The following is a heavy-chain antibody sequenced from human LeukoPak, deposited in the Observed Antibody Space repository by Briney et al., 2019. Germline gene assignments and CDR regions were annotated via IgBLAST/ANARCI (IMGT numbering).Heavy chain of an antibody. CDR3: ARVYGITGTTARREPFDY. CDR1: GGTFSSYA. D-gene: IGHD1-7*01. Sequence: VASVKVSCKASGGTFSSYAISWVRQAPGQGLEWMGWISAYNGNTNYAQKLQGRVTMTTDTSTSTAYMELRSLRSDDTAVYYCARVYGITGTTARREPFDYWGQGTLVTVSS. J-gene: IGHJ4*02. CDR2: ISAYNGNT. V-gene: IGHV1-18*01.